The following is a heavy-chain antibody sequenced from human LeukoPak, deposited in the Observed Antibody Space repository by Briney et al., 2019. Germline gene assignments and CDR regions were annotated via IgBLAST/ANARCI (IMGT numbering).Heavy chain of an antibody. CDR1: GGSISSYY. J-gene: IGHJ5*02. D-gene: IGHD3-10*01. CDR2: IYTSGST. V-gene: IGHV4-4*09. Sequence: SETLSLTCTVSGGSISSYYWSWIRQPPGKGLEWIGYIYTSGSTNYNPSLKSRVTISVDTSKNQFSLKLSSVTAADTAVYYCARQSRGLAYNWFDPWGQGTLVTVSS. CDR3: ARQSRGLAYNWFDP.